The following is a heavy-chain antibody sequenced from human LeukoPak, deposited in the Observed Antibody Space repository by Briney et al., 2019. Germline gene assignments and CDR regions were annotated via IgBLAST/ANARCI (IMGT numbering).Heavy chain of an antibody. CDR1: GFAFSRLA. D-gene: IGHD2-8*01. J-gene: IGHJ4*02. V-gene: IGHV3-23*01. Sequence: GGSLGLSCAASGFAFSRLAMSWVRQAPGKGLEWVATISASGAYYADPVKGRFTISRDNSRNTLYLQMNSLRAEDTAVYYCAKDRGVYTLDYWGQGTLVTVSS. CDR2: ISASGA. CDR3: AKDRGVYTLDY.